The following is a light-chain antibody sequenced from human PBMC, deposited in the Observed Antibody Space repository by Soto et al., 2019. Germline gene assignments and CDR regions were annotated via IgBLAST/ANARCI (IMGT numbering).Light chain of an antibody. CDR2: EVS. CDR3: SSYAGSNNFVV. Sequence: ALTQPPSASGSPGQSVTISCTGTSSDVGGYNYVSWYQQHPGKAPKLMIYEVSKRPSGVPDRFSGSKSGNTTSLTVSGLQAEDEADYYCSSYAGSNNFVVFGGGTKVTVL. J-gene: IGLJ2*01. CDR1: SSDVGGYNY. V-gene: IGLV2-8*01.